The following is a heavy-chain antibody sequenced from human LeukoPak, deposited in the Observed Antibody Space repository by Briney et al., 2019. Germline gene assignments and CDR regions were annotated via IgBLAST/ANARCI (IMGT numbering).Heavy chain of an antibody. Sequence: GASVKVSCKASGHTFTSYFMHWVRQAPGQGLEWMGIINPSGGSTTYAQKFQGRVTMTRDMSTSTVYMELSSLRSEDTAVYYCARTILSGSSVFDYWGQGTLVTVSS. D-gene: IGHD1-26*01. CDR3: ARTILSGSSVFDY. CDR2: INPSGGST. CDR1: GHTFTSYF. J-gene: IGHJ4*02. V-gene: IGHV1-46*01.